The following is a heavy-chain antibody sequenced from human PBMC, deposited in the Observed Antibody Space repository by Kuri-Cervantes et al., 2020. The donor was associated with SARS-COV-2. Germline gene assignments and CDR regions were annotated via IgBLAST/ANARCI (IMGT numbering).Heavy chain of an antibody. CDR2: ISYDGSNK. D-gene: IGHD5-24*01. V-gene: IGHV3-30-3*01. J-gene: IGHJ3*02. Sequence: GESLKISCAASGFTFSSYAMHWVRQAPGKGLEWVAVISYDGSNKYYAGSVKGRFTISRDNSKNTLYLQMNSLRAEDTAVYYCAREEITRDAFDIWGQGTMVTVSS. CDR1: GFTFSSYA. CDR3: AREEITRDAFDI.